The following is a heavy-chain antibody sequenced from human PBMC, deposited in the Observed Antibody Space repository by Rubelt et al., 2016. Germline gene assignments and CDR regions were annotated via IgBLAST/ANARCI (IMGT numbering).Heavy chain of an antibody. CDR2: VSGYNGNT. J-gene: IGHJ3*02. CDR3: AREHDALDI. V-gene: IGHV1-18*01. CDR1: GYTFTTHG. Sequence: QVQLVQSGTEVKKPGASVKVSCKASGYTFTTHGVSWVRQAPGQGLEWMGWVSGYNGNTNYAQNLQGRITMTTDRATSTAYMALGSLVSEDTAVYYCAREHDALDIWGQGTMVTVSS.